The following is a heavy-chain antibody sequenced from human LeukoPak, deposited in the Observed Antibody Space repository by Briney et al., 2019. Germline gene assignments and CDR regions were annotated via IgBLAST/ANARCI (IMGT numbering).Heavy chain of an antibody. CDR3: ARRYSGYDYDY. J-gene: IGHJ4*02. CDR1: GGSFSGYY. CDR2: INHSGST. V-gene: IGHV4-34*01. D-gene: IGHD5-12*01. Sequence: SETLSLTCAVYGGSFSGYYWSWIRQPPGKGLEWIGEINHSGSTNYNPSLKSRVTISVDTSRNQFSLKLSSVTAADTAVYYCARRYSGYDYDYWGQGTLVTVSS.